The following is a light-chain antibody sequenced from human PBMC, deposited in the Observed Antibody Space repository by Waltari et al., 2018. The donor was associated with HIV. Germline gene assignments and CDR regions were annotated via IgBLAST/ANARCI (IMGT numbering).Light chain of an antibody. Sequence: SYELTQPPSVSVSPGQTARITCSGDKLGDRFTSWYQQKPGQSPLLVTYGDNKRPSGISGRFSGSNSRNTVTLTISGTQAMDEADYSCQAWDSSTWVFAGGTTLTVL. CDR3: QAWDSSTWV. J-gene: IGLJ2*01. CDR2: GDN. CDR1: KLGDRF. V-gene: IGLV3-1*01.